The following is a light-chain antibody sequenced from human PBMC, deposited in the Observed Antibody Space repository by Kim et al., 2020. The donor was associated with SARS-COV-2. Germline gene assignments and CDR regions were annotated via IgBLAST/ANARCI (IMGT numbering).Light chain of an antibody. CDR2: DVS. V-gene: IGLV2-14*04. CDR3: SSHTTSSTYV. J-gene: IGLJ1*01. Sequence: SISISFTGTSSDFGYYMFVSWYQQHTGKAPNLFIYDVSGRASRVSIRFSGSQSGNTASLTISGLRAEDDADYYCSSHTTSSTYVIGSGTRVTVL. CDR1: SSDFGYYMF.